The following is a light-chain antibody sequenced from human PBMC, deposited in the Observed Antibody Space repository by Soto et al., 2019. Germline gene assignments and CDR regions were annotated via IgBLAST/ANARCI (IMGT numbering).Light chain of an antibody. CDR2: KDS. J-gene: IGLJ2*01. CDR1: ALPKQY. Sequence: SYELTQPPSVSVSPGQTARITCSGDALPKQYAYWYQQKPGQAPVLVIYKDSERPSGIPERFSGSSSGTTVTLTISGVQAEDEADYYCQSAYSSGTPVFGGGTKLTVL. CDR3: QSAYSSGTPV. V-gene: IGLV3-25*02.